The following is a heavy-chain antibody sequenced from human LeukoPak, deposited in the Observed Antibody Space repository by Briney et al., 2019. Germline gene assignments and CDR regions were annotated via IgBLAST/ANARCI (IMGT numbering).Heavy chain of an antibody. Sequence: PGGSLRLSCAASGFTFSSYAMSWVRQAPGKGREWVSGISWNSGSIGYADSVKGRFTISRDNSKNTLYLQMNSLRAEDTAVYYCARDQSGDYLYGMDVWGQGTTVTVSS. V-gene: IGHV3-23*01. CDR2: ISWNSGSI. CDR3: ARDQSGDYLYGMDV. CDR1: GFTFSSYA. J-gene: IGHJ6*02. D-gene: IGHD4-17*01.